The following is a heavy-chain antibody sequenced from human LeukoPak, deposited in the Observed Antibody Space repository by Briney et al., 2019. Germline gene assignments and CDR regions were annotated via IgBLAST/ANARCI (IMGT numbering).Heavy chain of an antibody. CDR1: GFTFSSYG. CDR2: IWYDGSNK. V-gene: IGHV3-33*01. J-gene: IGHJ6*02. Sequence: GGSLRLSCAASGFTFSSYGMHWVRQAPGKGLEWVAVIWYDGSNKYYADSVKGRFTIPRDNSKNTLYLQMNSLRAEDTAVYYCARDVTSSGYYYYYYGMDVWGQGTRSPSP. D-gene: IGHD3-22*01. CDR3: ARDVTSSGYYYYYYGMDV.